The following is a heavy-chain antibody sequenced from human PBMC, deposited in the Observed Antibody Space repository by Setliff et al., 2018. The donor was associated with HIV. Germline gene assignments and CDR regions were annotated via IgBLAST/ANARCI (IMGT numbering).Heavy chain of an antibody. V-gene: IGHV4-4*07. CDR1: GGSISSYY. J-gene: IGHJ4*02. Sequence: SETLSLTCTVSGGSISSYYWSWIRQPAGKGLEWIGRIHSSGSTNYNPSLKSRVTISVDTSKNQFSLRLSSVIAADTAVYYCARGPPGSSIGWYVGYWGQGTLVTVSS. CDR2: IHSSGST. CDR3: ARGPPGSSIGWYVGY. D-gene: IGHD6-19*01.